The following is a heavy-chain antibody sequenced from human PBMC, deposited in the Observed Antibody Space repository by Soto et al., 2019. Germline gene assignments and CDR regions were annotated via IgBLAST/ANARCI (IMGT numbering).Heavy chain of an antibody. J-gene: IGHJ4*02. CDR2: MSGSSSTT. D-gene: IGHD1-7*01. Sequence: GLLRLSCATSGLTFSNYAMSWVRQAPGGGLEWVSSMSGSSSTTYYADSVRGRFTISRDRSKNTLYLQMSSLRAEDTALYYCAKNQERELPRVIDFWGQGTLVTVSS. CDR1: GLTFSNYA. V-gene: IGHV3-23*01. CDR3: AKNQERELPRVIDF.